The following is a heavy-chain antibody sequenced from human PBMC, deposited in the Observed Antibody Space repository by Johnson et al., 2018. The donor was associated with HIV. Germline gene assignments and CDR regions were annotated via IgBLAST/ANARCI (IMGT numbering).Heavy chain of an antibody. CDR1: GFTVSSNY. CDR2: IYSGGST. D-gene: IGHD2-8*01. Sequence: VQLVKSGGGLVQPGGSLRLSCAASGFTVSSNYMSWVRQAPGKGLEWVSVIYSGGSTYYADSVKGSFTVSRDISKNTLYLQMNSLRAEDTAVYYCARQGARPQWDAFDILGQGTMVTVSS. V-gene: IGHV3-66*04. CDR3: ARQGARPQWDAFDI. J-gene: IGHJ3*02.